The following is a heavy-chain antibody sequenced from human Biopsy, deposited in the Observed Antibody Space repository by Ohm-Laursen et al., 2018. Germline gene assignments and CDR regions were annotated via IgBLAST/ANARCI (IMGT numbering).Heavy chain of an antibody. D-gene: IGHD6-6*01. CDR3: ARGYSRRVSIFEASIYWFDT. Sequence: ASVKVSCKASGYSFSTYDANWVRQARGQGLEWMGWMILSSGKTGYAQRFQGRVTLTMNTSISTAYMELSGLRSEDTAVYFCARGYSRRVSIFEASIYWFDTWGQGTLVTVSS. CDR1: GYSFSTYD. J-gene: IGHJ5*02. V-gene: IGHV1-8*01. CDR2: MILSSGKT.